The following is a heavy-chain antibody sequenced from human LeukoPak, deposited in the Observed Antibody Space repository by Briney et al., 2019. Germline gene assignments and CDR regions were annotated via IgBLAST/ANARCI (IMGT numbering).Heavy chain of an antibody. CDR2: IYYSGST. Sequence: SETLSPTCTVSGGSISSSSYYWGWIRQPPGKGLEWIGSIYYSGSTYYNPSLKSRVTISVDTSKNQFSLKLSSVTAADTAVYYCARDRAHYYDSSGHAFDIWGQGTMVTVSS. CDR3: ARDRAHYYDSSGHAFDI. CDR1: GGSISSSSYY. V-gene: IGHV4-39*02. J-gene: IGHJ3*02. D-gene: IGHD3-22*01.